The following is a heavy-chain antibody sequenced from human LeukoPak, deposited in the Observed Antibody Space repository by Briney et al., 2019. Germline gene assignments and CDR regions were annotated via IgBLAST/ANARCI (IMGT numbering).Heavy chain of an antibody. CDR1: GXTFSNAW. V-gene: IGHV3-15*01. CDR3: TARDSSGYYYVMYYFDY. Sequence: GGSLRLSWAASGXTFSNAWMSWVRQAPGKGLEWVGRIKSKTDGGTTDYAAPVKGRFTISRDDSKNTLYLQMNSLKTEDTAVYYCTARDSSGYYYVMYYFDYWGQGTLVTVSS. J-gene: IGHJ4*02. D-gene: IGHD3-22*01. CDR2: IKSKTDGGTT.